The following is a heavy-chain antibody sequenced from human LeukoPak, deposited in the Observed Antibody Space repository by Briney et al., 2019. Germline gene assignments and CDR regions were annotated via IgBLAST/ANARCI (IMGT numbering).Heavy chain of an antibody. V-gene: IGHV3-30-3*01. CDR1: GFTFSSYA. D-gene: IGHD3-3*01. Sequence: TGRSLRLSCAASGFTFSSYAMHWVRQAPGKGLEWVAVISYDGSNKYYADSVKGRFTISRDNSKNTLYLQMNSLRAEDTAVYYCARDVLRFLESYAFDIWGQGTMVTVSS. CDR3: ARDVLRFLESYAFDI. CDR2: ISYDGSNK. J-gene: IGHJ3*02.